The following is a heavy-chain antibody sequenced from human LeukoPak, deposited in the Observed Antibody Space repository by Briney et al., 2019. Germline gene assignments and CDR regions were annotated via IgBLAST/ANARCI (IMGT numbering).Heavy chain of an antibody. D-gene: IGHD3-16*01. CDR1: GFTFDDYA. Sequence: PGGSLRLSCAASGFTFDDYAMHWVRQTPGKGLEWVSGISWNSGAIGYADSVKGRFTISRDNAKNSLYLQMKSLRPEDMALYYCAKEGGGGKFYFDYWGQGTLVTVSS. CDR3: AKEGGGGKFYFDY. V-gene: IGHV3-9*03. J-gene: IGHJ4*02. CDR2: ISWNSGAI.